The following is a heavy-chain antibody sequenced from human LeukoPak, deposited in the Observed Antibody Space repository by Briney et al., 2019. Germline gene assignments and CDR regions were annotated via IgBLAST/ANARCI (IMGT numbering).Heavy chain of an antibody. D-gene: IGHD5-12*01. CDR2: INLDGSEK. Sequence: PGGSLRLSCAAPRLTFNTSWMTWVRQAPGKGLEWVANINLDGSEKNYVGSVRGRFTITRDTTNNSMYLQMNSLRVEDTAVYYWVRGPGYRSDYWGQGTLVTVSS. V-gene: IGHV3-7*05. CDR3: VRGPGYRSDY. CDR1: RLTFNTSW. J-gene: IGHJ4*02.